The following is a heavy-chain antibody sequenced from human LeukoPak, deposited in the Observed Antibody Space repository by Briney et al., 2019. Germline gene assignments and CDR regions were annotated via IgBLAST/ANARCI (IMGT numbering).Heavy chain of an antibody. J-gene: IGHJ4*02. D-gene: IGHD1-26*01. V-gene: IGHV4-39*07. CDR3: AREKYGGSNDY. CDR2: IYYSGST. Sequence: SETLSLTCTVSGGSISSSSYYWGWIRQPPGKGLEWIGSIYYSGSTYYNPSLKSRVTISVDTSNNQFSLRLSSVTAADTAMYYCAREKYGGSNDYWGQGTLVTVSS. CDR1: GGSISSSSYY.